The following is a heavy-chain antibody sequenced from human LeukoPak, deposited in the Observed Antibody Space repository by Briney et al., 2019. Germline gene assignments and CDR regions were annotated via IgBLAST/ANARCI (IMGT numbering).Heavy chain of an antibody. CDR3: ARSKGSEVDY. CDR1: GGSISSGGYS. CDR2: IYHSGST. V-gene: IGHV4-30-2*01. J-gene: IGHJ4*02. Sequence: SQTLSLTCAVSGGSISSGGYSWSWIRQPPGKGLEWIGYIYHSGSTYYNPSLKSRVTISVDRSKNQFSLKLGSVTAADTAVYYCARSKGSEVDYWGQGTLVTVSS.